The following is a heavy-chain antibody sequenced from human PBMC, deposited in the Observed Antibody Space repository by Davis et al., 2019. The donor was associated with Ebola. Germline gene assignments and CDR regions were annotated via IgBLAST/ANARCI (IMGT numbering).Heavy chain of an antibody. Sequence: GESLKISCAASGFTFSSYAMTWVRQGPGKGLEWVSVITTGGSTQYADSVKGRFTISRDNSKNTLYLQMNSLRAEDTAVYYCAGFPYYDVSGLYRNLGFDFWGQGTLVTVSS. J-gene: IGHJ4*02. CDR1: GFTFSSYA. CDR2: ITTGGST. D-gene: IGHD3-22*01. V-gene: IGHV3-23*01. CDR3: AGFPYYDVSGLYRNLGFDF.